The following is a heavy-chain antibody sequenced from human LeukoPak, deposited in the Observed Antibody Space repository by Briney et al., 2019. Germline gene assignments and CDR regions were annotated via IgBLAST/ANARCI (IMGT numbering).Heavy chain of an antibody. CDR2: IYYSGST. CDR1: GGSISSYY. CDR3: ASSPTSYYDILTGYYSPLAPYFDY. J-gene: IGHJ4*02. D-gene: IGHD3-9*01. V-gene: IGHV4-59*01. Sequence: SETLSLTCTVSGGSISSYYWSWIRQPPGKGLEWIGYIYYSGSTNYNPSLKSRVTISVDTSKNQFSLKLSSVTAADTAVYYCASSPTSYYDILTGYYSPLAPYFDYWGQGTLVTVSS.